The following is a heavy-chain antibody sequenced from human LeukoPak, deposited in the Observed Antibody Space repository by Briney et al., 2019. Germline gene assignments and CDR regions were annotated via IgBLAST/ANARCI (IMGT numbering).Heavy chain of an antibody. CDR2: FDPEDGET. Sequence: GASVKVSCKVSGYTLTELSMHWVRQAPGKGLEWMGGFDPEDGETIYAQKFQGRVTMTEDTSTDTAYMELSSLRSEDTAVYYCATDPLGTAMVKLSFDYWGQGTLVTVSS. CDR3: ATDPLGTAMVKLSFDY. CDR1: GYTLTELS. J-gene: IGHJ4*02. V-gene: IGHV1-24*01. D-gene: IGHD5-18*01.